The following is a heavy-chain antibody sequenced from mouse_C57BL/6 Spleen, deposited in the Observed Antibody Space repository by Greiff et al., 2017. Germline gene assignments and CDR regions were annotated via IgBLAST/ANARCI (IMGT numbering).Heavy chain of an antibody. CDR2: IDPENGDT. J-gene: IGHJ2*01. Sequence: VQLQQSGAELVRPGASVTLSCTASGFNIKDDYMHWVKQRPEQGLEWIGWIDPENGDTEYASKFQGKATITADTSSNTAYLQLSSLTSEDTAVYYCTINTVATDYWGQGTTLTVSS. D-gene: IGHD1-1*01. V-gene: IGHV14-4*01. CDR1: GFNIKDDY. CDR3: TINTVATDY.